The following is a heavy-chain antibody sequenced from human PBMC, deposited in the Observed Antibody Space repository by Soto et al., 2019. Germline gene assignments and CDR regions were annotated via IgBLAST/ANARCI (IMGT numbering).Heavy chain of an antibody. Sequence: QVQLVQSGAEVQKPGSSVTVSCKASGGNFSNYGISWVRQAPGQGLEYMGGIVPLFGTTNYAHKFRGRVTITADESTSTVYMEVSSLKSEDTAVYFCARASGRSWYNWFDPWGQGTLVTVST. V-gene: IGHV1-69*01. D-gene: IGHD6-13*01. CDR3: ARASGRSWYNWFDP. J-gene: IGHJ5*02. CDR1: GGNFSNYG. CDR2: IVPLFGTT.